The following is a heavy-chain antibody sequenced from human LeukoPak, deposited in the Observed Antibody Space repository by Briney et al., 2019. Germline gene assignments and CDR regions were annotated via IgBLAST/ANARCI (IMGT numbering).Heavy chain of an antibody. CDR2: INPNSGGT. CDR3: ARGGYSSSWYAGGGYFDY. CDR1: GYTFTGYY. J-gene: IGHJ4*02. D-gene: IGHD6-13*01. Sequence: ASVKVSCKASGYTFTGYYMHWVRQAPGQGLEWMGWINPNSGGTNYAQKFQGWVTMTRDTSISTAYMELSRLRSDDTAVYYCARGGYSSSWYAGGGYFDYWGQGTLVTVSS. V-gene: IGHV1-2*04.